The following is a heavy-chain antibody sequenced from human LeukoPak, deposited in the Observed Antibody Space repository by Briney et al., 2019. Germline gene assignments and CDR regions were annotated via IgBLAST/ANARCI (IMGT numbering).Heavy chain of an antibody. CDR3: ARLAVDYSNYVGWFDP. V-gene: IGHV3-7*05. D-gene: IGHD4-11*01. CDR1: GFPFSSYW. Sequence: PGGSLRLSCAATGFPFSSYWMSWVRQAPGKGLEWVANIKEDGSVKYYVDSVKGRFTISRDNAKNSVCLEMNSLRAEDTAVYYCARLAVDYSNYVGWFDPWGQGTLVTVSS. CDR2: IKEDGSVK. J-gene: IGHJ5*02.